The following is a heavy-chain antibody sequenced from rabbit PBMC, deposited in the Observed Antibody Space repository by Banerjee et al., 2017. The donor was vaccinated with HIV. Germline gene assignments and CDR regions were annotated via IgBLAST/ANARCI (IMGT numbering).Heavy chain of an antibody. CDR3: ARDLAGVIGWNFHL. Sequence: QLVESGGGLVQPGGSLKLSCKASGFDFSSYYMSWVRQAPGKGLEWIGAIYASEGSADYASWVNGRFTFSSDNAQNTVDLQINSLTAADTATYFCARDLAGVIGWNFHLWGPGTLVTVS. CDR1: GFDFSSYY. V-gene: IGHV1S7*01. CDR2: IYASEGSA. J-gene: IGHJ4*01. D-gene: IGHD4-1*01.